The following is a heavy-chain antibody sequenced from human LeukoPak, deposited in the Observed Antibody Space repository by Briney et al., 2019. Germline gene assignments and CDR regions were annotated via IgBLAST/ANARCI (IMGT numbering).Heavy chain of an antibody. J-gene: IGHJ4*02. Sequence: SETLSLTCAVYGGSFSGYYWSWIRQPPGEGLEWIGEVNHSGSTNYNPSLKSRVTISVDTSKNQFSLKLSSVTAADTAVYYCARGRIAVAGSRRDFDYWGQGTLVTVSS. V-gene: IGHV4-34*01. CDR1: GGSFSGYY. D-gene: IGHD6-19*01. CDR3: ARGRIAVAGSRRDFDY. CDR2: VNHSGST.